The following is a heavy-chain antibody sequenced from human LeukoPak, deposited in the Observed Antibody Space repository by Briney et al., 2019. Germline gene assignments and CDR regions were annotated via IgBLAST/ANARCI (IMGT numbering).Heavy chain of an antibody. J-gene: IGHJ4*02. CDR1: GGSFSGYY. V-gene: IGHV4-34*01. Sequence: SETLSLTCAVYGGSFSGYYWSWIRQPPGKGLEWIGEINHSGSTNYNPSLKSRVTISVDTSKNQFSLKLSSVTAADTAVYYCARVQYYGSGTYSKLFDYWGQGTLVTVSS. CDR2: INHSGST. CDR3: ARVQYYGSGTYSKLFDY. D-gene: IGHD3-10*01.